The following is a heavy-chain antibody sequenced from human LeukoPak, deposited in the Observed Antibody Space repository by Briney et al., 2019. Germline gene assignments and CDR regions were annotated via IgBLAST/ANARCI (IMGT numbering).Heavy chain of an antibody. J-gene: IGHJ6*03. CDR3: ARDLRGSYYGDYYYYYYMDV. Sequence: NPSETLSLTCTVSSGSITSNFWSWIRQPPGKGLEWIGYIFDSGNTRYNPSLKSRATISRDTSKNQFSLRLNSVTAADTAVYYCARDLRGSYYGDYYYYYYMDVWGKGTTVTVSS. CDR1: SGSITSNF. V-gene: IGHV4-59*12. D-gene: IGHD1-26*01. CDR2: IFDSGNT.